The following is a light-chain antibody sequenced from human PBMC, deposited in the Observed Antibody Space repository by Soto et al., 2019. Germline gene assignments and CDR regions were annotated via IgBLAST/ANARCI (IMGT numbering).Light chain of an antibody. Sequence: QSVLTQPPSVSGAPGQRVTISCTGSSSNIGTYYDVHWYQQLPGTAPKLLIYDNSNRPSGVPDRFSGSKSGTSASLAITGLQAEDEAYYYCQSYDSSLSVVVFGGGTKLTVL. V-gene: IGLV1-40*01. CDR3: QSYDSSLSVVV. CDR2: DNS. J-gene: IGLJ2*01. CDR1: SSNIGTYYD.